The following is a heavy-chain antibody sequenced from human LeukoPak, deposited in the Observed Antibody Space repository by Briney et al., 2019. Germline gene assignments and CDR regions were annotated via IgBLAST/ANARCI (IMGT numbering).Heavy chain of an antibody. CDR3: TTLTTGRFDY. Sequence: GGPLRLSCAASGFTFNTAWMNWVRQAPGKGLEWVGRIRSKADGGTTDYAAPVKGRFTISRDDSKNTLYLQMDSLKTEDTAVYYCTTLTTGRFDYWGQGTLVPVSS. J-gene: IGHJ4*02. V-gene: IGHV3-15*01. D-gene: IGHD1-1*01. CDR1: GFTFNTAW. CDR2: IRSKADGGTT.